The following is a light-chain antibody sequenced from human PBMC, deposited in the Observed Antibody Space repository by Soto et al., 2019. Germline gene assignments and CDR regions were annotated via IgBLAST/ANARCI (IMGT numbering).Light chain of an antibody. CDR3: QQYNNWPPIT. V-gene: IGKV3-15*01. Sequence: EIFLTQSPATLSASPVGIVTLSCRASQNLHSFLNWYQQRPGQAPRLLIYGASTRATAIPARFSGSGSRTEFTLTISSLQSEDFAVYYCQQYNNWPPITFGQGTRLENK. CDR1: QNLHSF. J-gene: IGKJ5*01. CDR2: GAS.